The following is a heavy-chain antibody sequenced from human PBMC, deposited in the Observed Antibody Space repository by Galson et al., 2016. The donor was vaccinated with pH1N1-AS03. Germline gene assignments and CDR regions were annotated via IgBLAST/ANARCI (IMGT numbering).Heavy chain of an antibody. J-gene: IGHJ2*01. CDR1: GFTFTNYW. CDR2: INQDGAKH. Sequence: SLRLSCAASGFTFTNYWMSWVRQAPGKGPEWVANINQDGAKHYYVDSVKGRFTIPRDYAKNSLYLEMDSLRVEDPAVYYCAQVPSLGYCVGASCQYWYFDLWGRGTLVTVSS. D-gene: IGHD2-21*01. V-gene: IGHV3-7*03. CDR3: AQVPSLGYCVGASCQYWYFDL.